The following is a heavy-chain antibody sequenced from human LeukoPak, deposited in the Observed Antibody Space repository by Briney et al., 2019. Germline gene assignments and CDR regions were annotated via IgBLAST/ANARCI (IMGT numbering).Heavy chain of an antibody. CDR2: ISGSGGST. D-gene: IGHD5-18*01. J-gene: IGHJ4*02. CDR1: GFTFSNFA. CDR3: TKGTIWLPFDY. Sequence: GGSLRLSCAASGFTFSNFAVSWVRQAPGKGLEWVSAISGSGGSTYYADSVKGRFTISRDNSKNTLYLQMNSLRAEDTAVYYCTKGTIWLPFDYWGQGTLVTVSS. V-gene: IGHV3-23*01.